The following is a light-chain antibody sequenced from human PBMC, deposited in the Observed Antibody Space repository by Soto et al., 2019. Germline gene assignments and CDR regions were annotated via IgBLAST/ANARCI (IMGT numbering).Light chain of an antibody. CDR3: QKYNGAPLT. J-gene: IGKJ4*01. CDR2: AAS. CDR1: HAISNS. V-gene: IGKV1-27*01. Sequence: DIQMTQSPSSLSAAVGDRVTITCRASHAISNSLAWYQQKPGKVPKLLIYAASTLQSGVPSRFSGSGSGTYFTRTISSLQPEDVATDYWQKYNGAPLTFGGGTKVEIK.